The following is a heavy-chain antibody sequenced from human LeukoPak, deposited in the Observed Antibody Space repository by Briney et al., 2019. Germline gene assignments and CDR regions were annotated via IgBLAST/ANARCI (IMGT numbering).Heavy chain of an antibody. CDR2: IRYAGSKK. V-gene: IGHV3-30*02. CDR3: AKDLDGWTKAFDI. J-gene: IGHJ3*02. CDR1: GFTFSSYG. Sequence: GGSLRLSCAASGFTFSSYGMHWVRQAPGQGLEWGAFIRYAGSKKYYADSVKGRFTISRDNSKNTLYLQMNSLRAEDTAVYYCAKDLDGWTKAFDIWGQGTMVTVSS. D-gene: IGHD6-19*01.